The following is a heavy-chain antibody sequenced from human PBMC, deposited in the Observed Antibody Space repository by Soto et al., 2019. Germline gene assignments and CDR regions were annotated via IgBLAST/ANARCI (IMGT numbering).Heavy chain of an antibody. J-gene: IGHJ6*02. CDR3: AKDDTAAAPYYYYGMDV. D-gene: IGHD6-13*01. CDR2: ISDGEGST. V-gene: IGHV3-23*01. CDR1: GFSIRTWG. Sequence: GGSLRLSCAASGFSIRTWGMSWVRQAPGKGLEWVSFISDGEGSTNYADSVKGRFTISRDNSKNTLYLQMNSLRAEDTAVYYYAKDDTAAAPYYYYGMDVWGQGTTVTVSS.